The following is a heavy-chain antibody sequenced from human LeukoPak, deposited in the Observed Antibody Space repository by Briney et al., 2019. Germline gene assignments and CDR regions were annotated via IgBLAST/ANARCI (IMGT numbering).Heavy chain of an antibody. J-gene: IGHJ5*02. D-gene: IGHD1-1*01. V-gene: IGHV4-59*01. CDR3: ATSAGTIYTWFDP. CDR2: IDYSGNT. Sequence: PSETLSLTCTVSGGSISSDYWSWIRQPPGKGLEWIGYIDYSGNTNYNPSLESRVTISVDTSKNQLSLKLSSVTAADTAVYYCATSAGTIYTWFDPWGQGTLVTVSS. CDR1: GGSISSDY.